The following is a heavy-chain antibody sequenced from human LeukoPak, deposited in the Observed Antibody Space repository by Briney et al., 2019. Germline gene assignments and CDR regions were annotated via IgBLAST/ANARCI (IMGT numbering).Heavy chain of an antibody. V-gene: IGHV1-2*02. Sequence: ASVKVSCKASGYTFTGYYMHWVRQAPGQGLEWMGWINPDSGGTNNAQKFQGRVTMTRDTSISTAYMELSRLRSDDTAVYYCARYYGAGSYSTYYYFGMDVWGQGTTVTVSS. CDR1: GYTFTGYY. D-gene: IGHD3-10*01. CDR2: INPDSGGT. J-gene: IGHJ6*02. CDR3: ARYYGAGSYSTYYYFGMDV.